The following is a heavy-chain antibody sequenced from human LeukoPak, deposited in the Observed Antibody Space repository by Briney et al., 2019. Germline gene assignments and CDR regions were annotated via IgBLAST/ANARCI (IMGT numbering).Heavy chain of an antibody. CDR3: AKDDVGIAVAVTG. Sequence: GGSLRLSCAASGFTFSDYYMSWIRQAPGKGLEWVSYISSSGSTIYYADSVKGRFTISRDDAKNSLYLQMNSLRAEDTAVYYCAKDDVGIAVAVTGWGQGTLVTVSS. D-gene: IGHD6-19*01. CDR2: ISSSGSTI. CDR1: GFTFSDYY. V-gene: IGHV3-11*01. J-gene: IGHJ4*02.